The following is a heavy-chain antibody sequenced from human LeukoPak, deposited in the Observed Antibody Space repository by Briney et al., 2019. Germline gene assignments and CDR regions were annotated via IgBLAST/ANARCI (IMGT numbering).Heavy chain of an antibody. CDR2: ISSSSSYI. D-gene: IGHD3-10*02. V-gene: IGHV3-21*01. Sequence: GGSLRLSCAASEFTFSTYSMNWVRQAPGKGLEWVSSISSSSSYIYYADSVKGRFTISRDNAKNSLYLQMNSLRAEDTAVYYCAELGITMIGGVWGKGTTVTISS. CDR1: EFTFSTYS. J-gene: IGHJ6*04. CDR3: AELGITMIGGV.